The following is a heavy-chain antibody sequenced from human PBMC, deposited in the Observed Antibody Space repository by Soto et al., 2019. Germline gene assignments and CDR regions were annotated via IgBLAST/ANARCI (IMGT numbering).Heavy chain of an antibody. CDR2: VSPTGDST. CDR1: GYIFTNYY. V-gene: IGHV1-46*01. CDR3: ARDWELGY. Sequence: QVQLVQSGAEVKKPGASVKVSCKASGYIFTNYYLHWVRQAPGQGLEWMGMVSPTGDSTPYTQKFQGRVTMTRDTSTSTVYMELSSLRSEDTAMYYCARDWELGYWGQETLVIVSS. J-gene: IGHJ4*02. D-gene: IGHD1-26*01.